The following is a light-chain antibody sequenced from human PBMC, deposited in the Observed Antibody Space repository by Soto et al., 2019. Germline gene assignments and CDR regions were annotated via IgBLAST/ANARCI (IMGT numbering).Light chain of an antibody. CDR2: KAS. CDR1: QSISSW. J-gene: IGKJ1*01. V-gene: IGKV1-5*03. Sequence: DIQMTQSPSTLSASIGDRVTITCRASQSISSWLAWYQQKPGKAPKLLIYKASSLENWVPSRFSRSGSGTEFTLTIGSLQPDDFATYYCQQSNSYPWTFGQGTKVEIK. CDR3: QQSNSYPWT.